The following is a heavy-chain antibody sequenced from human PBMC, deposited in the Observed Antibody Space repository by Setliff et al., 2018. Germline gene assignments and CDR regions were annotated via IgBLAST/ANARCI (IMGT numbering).Heavy chain of an antibody. CDR3: AKEGNKYGYSSGWFDP. J-gene: IGHJ5*02. D-gene: IGHD6-6*01. V-gene: IGHV1-69*05. CDR2: TIPIFGTT. CDR1: GGTFSSYG. Sequence: GASVKVSCKASGGTFSSYGISWVRQAPGQGLEWMGGTIPIFGTTNYAQRFQGRVTIITDESTSTAYMELSSLRTEDTAVYYCAKEGNKYGYSSGWFDPWGQGTLVTVSS.